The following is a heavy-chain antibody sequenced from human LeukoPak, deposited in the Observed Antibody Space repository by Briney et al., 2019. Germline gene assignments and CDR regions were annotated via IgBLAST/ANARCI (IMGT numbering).Heavy chain of an antibody. CDR1: GGSISNYY. J-gene: IGHJ3*02. CDR3: ARGSSAFDI. V-gene: IGHV4-59*01. Sequence: SETLSLTCTVSGGSISNYYWSWIRQPPGKGLEWIGYIYYSGSTNYNPSLKSRVTISVDTSKNQFSLKLSPLTAADTAVYYCARGSSAFDIWGQGTMVTVSS. CDR2: IYYSGST. D-gene: IGHD6-6*01.